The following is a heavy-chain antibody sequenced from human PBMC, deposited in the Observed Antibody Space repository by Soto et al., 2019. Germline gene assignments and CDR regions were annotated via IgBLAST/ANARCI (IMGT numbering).Heavy chain of an antibody. CDR1: GGSISSGGYY. Sequence: QVQLQESGPGLVKPSQPLSLPCTVSGGSISSGGYYWSWIRQHPGKGLEWIGYIYYSGSTYYNPSLKSRVTISVDTSKNQFSLKLSSVTAADTAVYYCARAKVATRIDYWGQGTLVTVSS. D-gene: IGHD5-12*01. V-gene: IGHV4-31*03. J-gene: IGHJ4*02. CDR3: ARAKVATRIDY. CDR2: IYYSGST.